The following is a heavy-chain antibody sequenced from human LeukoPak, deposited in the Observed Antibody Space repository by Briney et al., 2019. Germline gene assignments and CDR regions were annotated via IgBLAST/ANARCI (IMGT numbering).Heavy chain of an antibody. CDR3: ARGPSGRYYYYYMDV. D-gene: IGHD3-10*01. Sequence: GXSLRLSCAASGFTFSDYYMSWIRQAPGKGVEWVSYISSSGSTIYYADSVKGRFTISRDKAEKSMYMKMNSLRAEDTAVYYCARGPSGRYYYYYMDVWGKGTTVTVSS. CDR1: GFTFSDYY. CDR2: ISSSGSTI. V-gene: IGHV3-11*04. J-gene: IGHJ6*03.